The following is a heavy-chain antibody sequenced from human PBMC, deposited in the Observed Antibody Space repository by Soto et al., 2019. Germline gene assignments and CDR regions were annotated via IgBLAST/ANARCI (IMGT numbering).Heavy chain of an antibody. J-gene: IGHJ6*02. D-gene: IGHD3-9*01. V-gene: IGHV4-4*02. Sequence: SETLSLTCAASCGSISSSNWWRWVRQPPGKGLEWIGEIYHSGSTNYNPSLKSRVTISVDKTKNQFSLKLSSVTAADTAVYYCARGRYYDILTGYTTGPYGMDVWGQGTTVTVSS. CDR3: ARGRYYDILTGYTTGPYGMDV. CDR2: IYHSGST. CDR1: CGSISSSNW.